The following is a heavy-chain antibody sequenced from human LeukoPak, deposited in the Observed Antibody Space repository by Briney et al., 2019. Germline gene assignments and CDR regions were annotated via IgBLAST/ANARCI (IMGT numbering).Heavy chain of an antibody. J-gene: IGHJ5*02. CDR2: IDPSDSYT. CDR1: GYGFTSYW. CDR3: ARHADYGDYERDWFDP. Sequence: GESLKISCKGSGYGFTSYWISWVRQMPGKGLEWMGRIDPSDSYTNYSPSFQGHVTISADKSIGTAYLQWSSLKASDTAMYYCARHADYGDYERDWFDPWGQGTLATVSS. V-gene: IGHV5-10-1*01. D-gene: IGHD4-17*01.